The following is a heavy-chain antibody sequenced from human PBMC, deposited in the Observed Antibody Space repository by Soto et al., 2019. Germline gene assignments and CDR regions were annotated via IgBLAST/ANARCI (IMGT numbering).Heavy chain of an antibody. Sequence: ELQLVESGGGLVQPGGSLRLSCAASGFTFSSYWMHWVRQAPGKGLVWVSRINSDGSSTRYAVSVKGRFTSSTDNPENTRHLQMNSLISADTAVYYSARYFAGTWDYWGQGTLVTVSS. V-gene: IGHV3-74*01. J-gene: IGHJ4*02. CDR1: GFTFSSYW. D-gene: IGHD3-9*01. CDR3: ARYFAGTWDY. CDR2: INSDGSST.